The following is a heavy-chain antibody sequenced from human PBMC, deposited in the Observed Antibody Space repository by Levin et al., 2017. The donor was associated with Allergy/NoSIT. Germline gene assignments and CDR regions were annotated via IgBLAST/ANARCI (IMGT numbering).Heavy chain of an antibody. D-gene: IGHD2-2*02. V-gene: IGHV1-46*04. CDR1: GYTFSSYY. CDR3: ASRGPAPLLVPAAIDYGMDV. Sequence: ASVKVSCKASGYTFSSYYMHWVRQAPGQGLEWMGIINPSGGSTSYAPKLQGRITMTRDTSTSTVYMELSSLRSEDTAVYYCASRGPAPLLVPAAIDYGMDVWGQGTTVTVSS. CDR2: INPSGGST. J-gene: IGHJ6*02.